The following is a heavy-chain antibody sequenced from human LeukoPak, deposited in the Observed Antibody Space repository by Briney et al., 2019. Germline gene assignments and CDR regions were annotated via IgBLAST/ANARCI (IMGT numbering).Heavy chain of an antibody. Sequence: SETLSLTCTVSGGSISSSSYYWGWIRQPPGKGLEWIGSIYHSGSTYYNPSLKSRVTISVDTSKNQFSLKLSSVTAADTAVYYCARVGSSWYSYYFDYWGQGTLVTVSS. CDR2: IYHSGST. CDR3: ARVGSSWYSYYFDY. J-gene: IGHJ4*02. V-gene: IGHV4-39*07. CDR1: GGSISSSSYY. D-gene: IGHD6-13*01.